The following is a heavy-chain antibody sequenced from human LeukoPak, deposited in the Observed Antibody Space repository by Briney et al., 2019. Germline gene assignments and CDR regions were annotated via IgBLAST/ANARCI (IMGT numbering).Heavy chain of an antibody. D-gene: IGHD2-21*02. V-gene: IGHV3-21*01. J-gene: IGHJ4*02. Sequence: SGGSLRLSCAASGFIFSNSAMNWVRQAPGKGLEWVSSINNDGSYIYYAGSVKGRFTISRDNAKNSLYLRLNSLRVEDTAVYYCARENCGGDCSFDYWGLGTLVIVSS. CDR3: ARENCGGDCSFDY. CDR2: INNDGSYI. CDR1: GFIFSNSA.